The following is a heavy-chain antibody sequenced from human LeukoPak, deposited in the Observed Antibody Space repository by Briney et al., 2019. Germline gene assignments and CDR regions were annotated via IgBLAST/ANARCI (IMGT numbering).Heavy chain of an antibody. D-gene: IGHD3-10*01. J-gene: IGHJ6*03. Sequence: SVKVSCQASGGTFSSYAISWVRQAPGQGLEWMGGIIPIFGTANYAQRFQGRATITLDKSTSTAYMGLSSLRSEDTAVYYCASRAKGSGSQGNYYYYYYMDVWGKGTTVTVSS. CDR1: GGTFSSYA. CDR2: IIPIFGTA. CDR3: ASRAKGSGSQGNYYYYYYMDV. V-gene: IGHV1-69*06.